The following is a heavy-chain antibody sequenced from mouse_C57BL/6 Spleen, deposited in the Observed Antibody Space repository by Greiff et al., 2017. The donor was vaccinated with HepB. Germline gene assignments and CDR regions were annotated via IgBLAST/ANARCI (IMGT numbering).Heavy chain of an antibody. CDR1: GFTFSSYA. J-gene: IGHJ1*03. V-gene: IGHV5-9-1*02. CDR3: TRELVLHGLYWYFDV. D-gene: IGHD1-1*01. CDR2: ISSGGDYI. Sequence: EVQVVESGEGLVKPGGSLKLSCAASGFTFSSYAMSWVRQTPEKRLEWVAYISSGGDYIYYADTVKGRFTISRDNARNTLYLQMSSLKSEDTAMYYCTRELVLHGLYWYFDVWGTGTTVTVSS.